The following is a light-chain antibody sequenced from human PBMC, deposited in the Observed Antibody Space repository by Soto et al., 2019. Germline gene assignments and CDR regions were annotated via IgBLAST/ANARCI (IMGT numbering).Light chain of an antibody. J-gene: IGKJ1*01. CDR3: QHYTSYSEA. CDR2: TAS. Sequence: DIDRTQSPAALSASVGDRVTISGRGSQSISNRLAGYQQPPGKPTHLLIFTASTSQSRVHSRFSGSASGTDFPLTISRLPHDDFATYYCQHYTSYSEAFGQGTQVDIK. CDR1: QSISNR. V-gene: IGKV1-5*03.